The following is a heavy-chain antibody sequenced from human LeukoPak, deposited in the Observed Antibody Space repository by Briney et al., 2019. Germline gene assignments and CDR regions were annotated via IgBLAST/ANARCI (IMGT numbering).Heavy chain of an antibody. D-gene: IGHD2-15*01. CDR2: IYYSGST. J-gene: IGHJ4*02. V-gene: IGHV4-59*08. Sequence: KPSETLSLTCTISGGSIDSYYWSWIRQPPGKGQEWIGYIYYSGSTNYNPSLKSRVTISVDTSKNQFSLKLSSVTAADTAVYYCARATRYCSGGSCLYYFDYWGQGTLVTVSS. CDR3: ARATRYCSGGSCLYYFDY. CDR1: GGSIDSYY.